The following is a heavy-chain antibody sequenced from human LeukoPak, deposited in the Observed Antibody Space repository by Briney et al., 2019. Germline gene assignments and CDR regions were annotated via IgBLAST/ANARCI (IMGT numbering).Heavy chain of an antibody. J-gene: IGHJ4*02. D-gene: IGHD4-11*01. CDR1: GFSFSSVG. CDR3: AKDEDLRGSPTARFDY. V-gene: IGHV3-30*02. Sequence: GGSLRLSCAASGFSFSSVGMHWVRQAPGKGLDWVAYIRNDASKTYYADSVKGRFSISRDNSKNTVYLQMNNLLPEDTAVYYCAKDEDLRGSPTARFDYWGQGTLVTVSS. CDR2: IRNDASKT.